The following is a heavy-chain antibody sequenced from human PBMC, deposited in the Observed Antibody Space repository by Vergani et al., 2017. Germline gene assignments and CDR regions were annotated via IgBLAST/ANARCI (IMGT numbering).Heavy chain of an antibody. Sequence: QVQLQESGPGLVKTSETVSLTCAVPSYSISSGYYWGWIRQPPGKGLEWIGSIYHSGSTYYNPSLKSRVTISVDTSKNQFSLKLSSVTAADTAVYYCARAWLRSFDYWGQGTLVTVSS. CDR2: IYHSGST. D-gene: IGHD5-12*01. CDR1: SYSISSGYY. V-gene: IGHV4-38-2*01. J-gene: IGHJ4*02. CDR3: ARAWLRSFDY.